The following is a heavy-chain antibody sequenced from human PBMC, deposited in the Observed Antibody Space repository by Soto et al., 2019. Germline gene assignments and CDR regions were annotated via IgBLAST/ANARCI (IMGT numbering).Heavy chain of an antibody. CDR3: ARDAVPGYGDYHLDY. CDR1: GGTFSSYA. Sequence: QVQLVQSGAEVKKPGSSVKVSCKASGGTFSSYAISWVRQAPGQGREWMGGIIPIFGKANYAQKIQGRVTITADESTSTAYMELSSLRSEDTAVYYGARDAVPGYGDYHLDYWGQGTLVTVSS. D-gene: IGHD4-17*01. V-gene: IGHV1-69*12. CDR2: IIPIFGKA. J-gene: IGHJ4*02.